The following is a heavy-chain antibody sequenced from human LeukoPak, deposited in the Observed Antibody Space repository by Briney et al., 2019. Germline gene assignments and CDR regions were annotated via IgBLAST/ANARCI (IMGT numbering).Heavy chain of an antibody. CDR2: IYYSGIT. CDR3: ARLLIYCSSTSCHFDY. V-gene: IGHV4-39*01. Sequence: PSETLSLTCVVSGGSVSSSSYWWGWIRQPPGKGLEWIGSIYYSGITYYNPSLKSRVTISVDTSNNQFSLKLSSVTAADTAMYYCARLLIYCSSTSCHFDYWGQGTLVTVSS. CDR1: GGSVSSSSYW. D-gene: IGHD2-2*01. J-gene: IGHJ4*02.